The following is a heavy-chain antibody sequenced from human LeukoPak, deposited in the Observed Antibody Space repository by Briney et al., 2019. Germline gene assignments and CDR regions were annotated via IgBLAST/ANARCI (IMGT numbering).Heavy chain of an antibody. CDR1: GFNVTTNY. CDR3: ARGRRDGYNLGY. CDR2: IYSGGTA. Sequence: GGSLRLSCAASGFNVTTNYMSWVRQAPGKGLEWVSVIYSGGTAYYADSVKGRFTISRDISKNTLSLQMNSLRAEDTAVYYCARGRRDGYNLGYWGQGTLVAVSS. J-gene: IGHJ4*02. V-gene: IGHV3-53*01. D-gene: IGHD5-24*01.